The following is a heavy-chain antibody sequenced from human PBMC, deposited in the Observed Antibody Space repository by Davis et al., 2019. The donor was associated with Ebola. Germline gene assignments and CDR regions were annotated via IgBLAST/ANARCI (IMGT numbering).Heavy chain of an antibody. CDR3: ARDGYDSSGYYYGH. D-gene: IGHD3-22*01. CDR2: ISSSGSTI. J-gene: IGHJ4*02. Sequence: PGGSLRLSCAASGFTFSSYEMNWVRQAPGKGLEWVSYISSSGSTIYYADSVKGRFTISRDNAKNSLYLQMNSLRAEDTAVYYCARDGYDSSGYYYGHWGQGTLVTVSS. CDR1: GFTFSSYE. V-gene: IGHV3-48*03.